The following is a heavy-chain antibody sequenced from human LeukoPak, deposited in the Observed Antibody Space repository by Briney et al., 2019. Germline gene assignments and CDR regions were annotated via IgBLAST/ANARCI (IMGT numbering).Heavy chain of an antibody. CDR1: GGTFSSYA. J-gene: IGHJ4*02. Sequence: SVKVSCKASGGTFSSYAISWVRQAPGQGLEWMGGIIPIFGTANYAQKFQGRVTITADKFTSTAYMELSSLRSEDTAVYYCARTRPNCGGDCYFDYWGQGTLVTVSS. CDR2: IIPIFGTA. CDR3: ARTRPNCGGDCYFDY. V-gene: IGHV1-69*06. D-gene: IGHD2-21*02.